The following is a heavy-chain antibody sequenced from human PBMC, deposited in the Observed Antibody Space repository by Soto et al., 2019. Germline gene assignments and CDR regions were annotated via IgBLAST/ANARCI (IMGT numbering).Heavy chain of an antibody. Sequence: PGGSLRLSCAASGFTFSSYAMSWVRQAPGKGLEWVSTISVRGTFYADSVKGRFTISRDNSKNMLYLQMNSLRAEDTAVYYCAKRAYYGSGSYFYFDYWGQGTVVTVSS. V-gene: IGHV3-23*01. J-gene: IGHJ4*02. CDR1: GFTFSSYA. D-gene: IGHD3-10*01. CDR2: ISVRGT. CDR3: AKRAYYGSGSYFYFDY.